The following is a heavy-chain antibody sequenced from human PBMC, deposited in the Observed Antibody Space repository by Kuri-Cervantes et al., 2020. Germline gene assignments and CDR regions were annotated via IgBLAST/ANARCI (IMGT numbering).Heavy chain of an antibody. D-gene: IGHD6-13*01. V-gene: IGHV3-11*01. CDR3: ASGEAPAAGSEDYGMDV. J-gene: IGHJ6*02. CDR2: ISSSGSTI. Sequence: GESLKISCAASGFTFSDYYMSWIRQAPGKGLEWVSYISSSGSTIYYADSVKGRFTISRDSAKNSLYLQMNSLRAEDTAVYYCASGEAPAAGSEDYGMDVWGQGTTVTVSS. CDR1: GFTFSDYY.